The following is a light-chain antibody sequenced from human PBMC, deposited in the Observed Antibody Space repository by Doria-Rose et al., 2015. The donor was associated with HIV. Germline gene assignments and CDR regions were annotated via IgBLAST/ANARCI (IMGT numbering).Light chain of an antibody. Sequence: TQSPSFLSASVGVRVTITCRASQGISRYLAWYQQKPGQAPTLLIFGASTLHSGVPSRFSRSGSATEFTLTISSLQPEDFATYYCQQFDSFPRTFGQGTKVELK. CDR3: QQFDSFPRT. V-gene: IGKV1-9*01. CDR1: QGISRY. CDR2: GAS. J-gene: IGKJ1*01.